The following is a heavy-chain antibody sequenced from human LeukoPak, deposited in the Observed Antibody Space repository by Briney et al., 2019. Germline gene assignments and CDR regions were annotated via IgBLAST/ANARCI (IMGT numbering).Heavy chain of an antibody. J-gene: IGHJ4*02. CDR3: AKSDSGWYGETFDY. CDR1: GFTFSSYA. Sequence: GGSLRLSCAASGFTFSSYAMSWVRQAPGKGLEWVSAISGSGGSTYYADSVKGRLTISRDNSKNTLYLQMNSLRAEDTAVYYCAKSDSGWYGETFDYWGQGTLVTVSS. CDR2: ISGSGGST. D-gene: IGHD6-19*01. V-gene: IGHV3-23*01.